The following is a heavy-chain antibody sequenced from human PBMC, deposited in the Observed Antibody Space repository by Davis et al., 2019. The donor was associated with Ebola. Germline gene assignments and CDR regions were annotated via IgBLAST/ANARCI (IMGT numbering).Heavy chain of an antibody. V-gene: IGHV1-69*04. CDR1: GGTFSSYA. D-gene: IGHD2-15*01. CDR3: ARDVVVVAATDWFDP. CDR2: IIPILGIA. J-gene: IGHJ5*02. Sequence: AASVKVSCKASGGTFSSYAISWVRQAPGQGLEWMGRIIPILGIANYAQKFQGRVTMTRNTSISTAYMELSSLRSEDTAVYYCARDVVVVAATDWFDPWGQGTLVTVSS.